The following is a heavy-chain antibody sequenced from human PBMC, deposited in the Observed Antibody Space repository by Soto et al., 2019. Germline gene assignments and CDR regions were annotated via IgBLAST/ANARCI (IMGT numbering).Heavy chain of an antibody. CDR2: MNPNSGNT. V-gene: IGHV1-8*01. D-gene: IGHD3-3*01. Sequence: ASVKVSCKASGYTFTSYDINWVRQATGQGLEWMGWMNPNSGNTGYAQKFQGRVTMTRNTSISTAYMELSSLRSEDTAVYYCARGALYYDFWGGYYGWFDPWGQGTMVTV. CDR1: GYTFTSYD. CDR3: ARGALYYDFWGGYYGWFDP. J-gene: IGHJ5*02.